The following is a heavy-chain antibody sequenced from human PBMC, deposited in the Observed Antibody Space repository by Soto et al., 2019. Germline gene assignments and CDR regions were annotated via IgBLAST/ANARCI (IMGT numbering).Heavy chain of an antibody. CDR2: IWYDGSNK. J-gene: IGHJ4*02. CDR3: ARAPPGDDILIPIDY. CDR1: GFTFSSYG. Sequence: QVQLVESGGGVVQPGRSLRLSCAASGFTFSSYGMHWVRQAPGKGLEWVAVIWYDGSNKYYADSVKGRFTISRDNSKNTLYLQMNSLRAEDTAVYYCARAPPGDDILIPIDYWGQGTLVTVSS. D-gene: IGHD3-9*01. V-gene: IGHV3-33*01.